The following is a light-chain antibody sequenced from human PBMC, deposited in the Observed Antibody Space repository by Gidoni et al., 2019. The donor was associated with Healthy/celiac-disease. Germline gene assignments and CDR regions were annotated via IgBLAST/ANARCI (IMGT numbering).Light chain of an antibody. CDR1: RPNIGAGYD. V-gene: IGLV1-40*01. Sequence: QSVLTQPPSVSGAPGQRVTLSCTGSRPNIGAGYDVHWYHQLPGTAPKPLIDGNSNRPSGVPDRFSGSKSGTSASLAITGLHAEDEADYYCQSYDSSLRGWVFGGGTKLTVL. CDR3: QSYDSSLRGWV. J-gene: IGLJ3*02. CDR2: GNS.